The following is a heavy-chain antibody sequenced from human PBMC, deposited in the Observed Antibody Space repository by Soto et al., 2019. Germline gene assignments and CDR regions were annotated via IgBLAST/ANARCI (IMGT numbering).Heavy chain of an antibody. CDR1: GYTFTSYY. D-gene: IGHD2-2*01. Sequence: GASVKFSCKASGYTFTSYYMHWVRQAPGQGLEWMGIINPSGGSTSYAQKFQGRVTMTRDTSTSTVYMELSSLRSEDTAVYYCARGGDCSSTSCLTTTYYYYGMDVWGQGTTVTVSS. CDR2: INPSGGST. V-gene: IGHV1-46*01. J-gene: IGHJ6*02. CDR3: ARGGDCSSTSCLTTTYYYYGMDV.